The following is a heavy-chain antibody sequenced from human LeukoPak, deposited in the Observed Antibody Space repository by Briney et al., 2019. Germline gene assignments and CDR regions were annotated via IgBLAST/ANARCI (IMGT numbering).Heavy chain of an antibody. CDR1: GFTFSNYW. D-gene: IGHD1-26*01. CDR3: AKEYTGTFSPFPSYFDN. V-gene: IGHV3-74*01. Sequence: GGSLRLSCAASGFTFSNYWMHWVRQAPGKGLVWVSRINSDGINTSYADSVKGRFTISRDNSKNTLYLQMNSLRADDTAIYYCAKEYTGTFSPFPSYFDNWGQGTLVTVSS. CDR2: INSDGINT. J-gene: IGHJ4*02.